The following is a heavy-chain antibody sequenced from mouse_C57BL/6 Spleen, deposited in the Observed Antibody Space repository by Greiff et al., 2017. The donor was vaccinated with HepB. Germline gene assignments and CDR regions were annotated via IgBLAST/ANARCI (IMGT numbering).Heavy chain of an antibody. CDR1: GYAFSSSW. J-gene: IGHJ2*01. CDR2: IYPGDGDT. CDR3: AREAREYFDY. Sequence: QVQLKQSGPELVKPGASVKISCKASGYAFSSSWMNWVKQRPGKGLEWIGRIYPGDGDTNYNGKFKGTATLTADKSSSTAYMQRSILTSEDSAVYICAREAREYFDYWGQGTTLTVSS. V-gene: IGHV1-82*01.